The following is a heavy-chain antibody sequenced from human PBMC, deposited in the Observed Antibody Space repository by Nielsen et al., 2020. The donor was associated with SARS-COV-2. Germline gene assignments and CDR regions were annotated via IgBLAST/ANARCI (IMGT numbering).Heavy chain of an antibody. V-gene: IGHV3-9*01. J-gene: IGHJ4*02. CDR2: ISWNSGSK. Sequence: SLKISCAASGFTFDDYAMHWVRQGPGKGLEWVSGISWNSGSKEYADSVKGRFTISRDNARNTLYLQMNSLRVEDTAVYYCARVGSYGDPEYLDYWGQGALVTVSS. CDR3: ARVGSYGDPEYLDY. D-gene: IGHD4/OR15-4a*01. CDR1: GFTFDDYA.